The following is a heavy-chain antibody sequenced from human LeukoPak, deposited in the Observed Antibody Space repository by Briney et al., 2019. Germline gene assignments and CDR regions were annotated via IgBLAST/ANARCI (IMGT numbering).Heavy chain of an antibody. CDR3: ARGLYYDYVWGSYRPTNFDY. V-gene: IGHV4-34*01. CDR1: GGSFSGYY. J-gene: IGHJ4*02. D-gene: IGHD3-16*02. Sequence: SETLSLTCAVYGGSFSGYYWSWIRQPPGKGLEWIGEINHSGSTNYNPSLKSRVTISVDTSKDQFSLKLRSVSAADTAVYYCARGLYYDYVWGSYRPTNFDYWRQGTLVTVSS. CDR2: INHSGST.